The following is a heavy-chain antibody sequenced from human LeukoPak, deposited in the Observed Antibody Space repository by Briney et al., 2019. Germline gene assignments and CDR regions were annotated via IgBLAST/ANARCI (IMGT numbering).Heavy chain of an antibody. CDR1: GFTFSNYA. CDR3: AKVSDSSGWYYDY. D-gene: IGHD6-19*01. Sequence: GGSLRLSCVASGFTFSNYAMSWVRQPPGKVHQWVSGISASGGSTYYADSVKGRFSMSRDNSKNTLFLQMNTLSAEDTAIYYCAKVSDSSGWYYDYWGQGTQVTVSS. J-gene: IGHJ4*02. V-gene: IGHV3-23*01. CDR2: ISASGGST.